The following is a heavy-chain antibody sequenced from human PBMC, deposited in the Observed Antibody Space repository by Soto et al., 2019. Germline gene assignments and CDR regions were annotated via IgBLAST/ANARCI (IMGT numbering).Heavy chain of an antibody. V-gene: IGHV3-23*01. D-gene: IGHD6-6*01. CDR2: ITGSGGDT. CDR3: VKGSTSTRPYYFDS. CDR1: GFTFISYV. J-gene: IGHJ4*02. Sequence: GGSLRLSCAASGFTFISYVMSWVRQAPGEGLEWVSAITGSGGDTYYSVSVKGRFTISNDRSKNTLYLHMSSLRVEDTALYYCVKGSTSTRPYYFDSWGQGTRVTVSS.